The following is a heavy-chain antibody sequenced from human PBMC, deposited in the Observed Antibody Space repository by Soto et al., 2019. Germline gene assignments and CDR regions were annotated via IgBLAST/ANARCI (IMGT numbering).Heavy chain of an antibody. V-gene: IGHV3-9*01. D-gene: IGHD3-3*01. CDR3: AIVMGDYDFGGNNERALDV. Sequence: PGGSLRLSCAASGISFEDSVIHWVRQAPGKGLEWVSGISWNSDIKDYADSVKGRFTISRDNAKNSLYLQMSSLRVEDTALYYCAIVMGDYDFGGNNERALDVYGQGTTVTVSS. CDR2: ISWNSDIK. J-gene: IGHJ6*02. CDR1: GISFEDSV.